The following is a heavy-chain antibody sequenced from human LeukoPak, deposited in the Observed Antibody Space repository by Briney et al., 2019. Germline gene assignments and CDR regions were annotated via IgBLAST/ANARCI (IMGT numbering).Heavy chain of an antibody. CDR2: ISSSSSNL. Sequence: GGSLRLSCAASGFTFSSYSMNWVRQAPGKGLEWVSYISSSSSNLYYADSVKGRFTNSRDNAKNSLYLQINSLRGEDTAVYYCARDSLRGYSYGYTGDYWGQGTLVTVSS. CDR1: GFTFSSYS. J-gene: IGHJ4*02. D-gene: IGHD5-18*01. V-gene: IGHV3-48*01. CDR3: ARDSLRGYSYGYTGDY.